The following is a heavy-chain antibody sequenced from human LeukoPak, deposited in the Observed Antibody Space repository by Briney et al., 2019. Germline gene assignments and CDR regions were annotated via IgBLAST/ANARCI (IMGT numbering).Heavy chain of an antibody. CDR3: ARVVVPAAILL. D-gene: IGHD2-2*01. CDR2: IYYSGST. V-gene: IGHV4-59*12. CDR1: GGSISSYY. J-gene: IGHJ4*02. Sequence: SETLSLTCTVSGGSISSYYWSWIRQPPGKGLEWIGYIYYSGSTNYNPSLKSRVTISVDKSKNQFSLKLSSVTAADTAVYYCARVVVPAAILLWGQGTLVTVSS.